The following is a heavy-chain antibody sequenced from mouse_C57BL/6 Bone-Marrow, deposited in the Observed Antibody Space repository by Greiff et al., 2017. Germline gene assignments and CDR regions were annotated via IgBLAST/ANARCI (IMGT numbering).Heavy chain of an antibody. D-gene: IGHD3-2*02. Sequence: VQLQQPGAELVKPGASVKLSCKASGYTFTSYWITWVKQRPGQGLEWIGDIYPGSGSTNYNEKFKSKATLTVDTSSSTAYMQLSSLTSEASAVYYCESHSGYWLTYGGQGTLVTVSA. V-gene: IGHV1-55*01. CDR2: IYPGSGST. CDR3: ESHSGYWLTY. J-gene: IGHJ3*01. CDR1: GYTFTSYW.